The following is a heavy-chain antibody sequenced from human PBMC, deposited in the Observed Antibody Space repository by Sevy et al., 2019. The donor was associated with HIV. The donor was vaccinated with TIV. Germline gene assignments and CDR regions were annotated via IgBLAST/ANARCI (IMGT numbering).Heavy chain of an antibody. CDR3: ARTGGNSDYYYYYMDV. V-gene: IGHV1-46*01. CDR1: GYTFTSYY. CDR2: INPSGGST. J-gene: IGHJ6*03. D-gene: IGHD2-21*02. Sequence: ASVKVSCKASGYTFTSYYMHWVRQAPGQGLEWMGIINPSGGSTSYAQKFQGRVTMTRETSTSTVYMELSSLGSEDTAVYYCARTGGNSDYYYYYMDVWGKGTTVTVSS.